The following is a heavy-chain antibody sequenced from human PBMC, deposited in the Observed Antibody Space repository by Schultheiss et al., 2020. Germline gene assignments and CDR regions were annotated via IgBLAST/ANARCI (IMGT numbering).Heavy chain of an antibody. CDR1: GFTFSSYA. D-gene: IGHD6-13*01. V-gene: IGHV3-7*03. Sequence: GESLKISCAASGFTFSSYAMSWVRQAPGKGLEWVANIKQDGSEKYYVDSVKGRFTISRDNAKNSLYLQMNSLRAEDTAVYYCAREGGGAARIYYYYGMDVWGQGTTVTVSS. CDR2: IKQDGSEK. CDR3: AREGGGAARIYYYYGMDV. J-gene: IGHJ6*02.